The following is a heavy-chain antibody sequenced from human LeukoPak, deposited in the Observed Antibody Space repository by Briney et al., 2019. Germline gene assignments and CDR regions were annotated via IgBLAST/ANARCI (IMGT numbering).Heavy chain of an antibody. CDR1: GGTFSSYA. CDR3: ARPRNRLLWFGESADAFDI. D-gene: IGHD3-10*01. Sequence: SVKVSCKASGGTFSSYAISWVRQAPGQGLEWMGGIIPIFGTANYAQKFQGRVTMTRDTSTSTVYMELSSLRSEDTAVYYCARPRNRLLWFGESADAFDIWGQRTMVTVSS. V-gene: IGHV1-69*05. J-gene: IGHJ3*02. CDR2: IIPIFGTA.